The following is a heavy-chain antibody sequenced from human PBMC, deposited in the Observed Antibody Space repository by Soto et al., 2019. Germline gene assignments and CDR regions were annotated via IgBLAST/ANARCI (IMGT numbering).Heavy chain of an antibody. CDR3: AHNPSYRTHWYIRDDWFDP. CDR1: GFSLTTSGVG. D-gene: IGHD6-13*01. Sequence: QITLNESGPALVKPTQTLTLTCTFSGFSLTTSGVGVHWLRQPPGKALEWLAVIYGDDDKRYNPSLETRLTITKDPTNNKEVLTLHNMAPRDTATYYCAHNPSYRTHWYIRDDWFDPWGQGTLVTVSS. J-gene: IGHJ5*02. CDR2: IYGDDDK. V-gene: IGHV2-5*02.